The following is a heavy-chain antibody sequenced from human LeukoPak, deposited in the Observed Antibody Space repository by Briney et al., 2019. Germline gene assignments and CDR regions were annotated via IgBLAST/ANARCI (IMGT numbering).Heavy chain of an antibody. J-gene: IGHJ5*02. CDR2: ISSSSSTI. V-gene: IGHV3-48*01. CDR1: GFTFSSYS. D-gene: IGHD5-12*01. CDR3: ARDYSGWTLDP. Sequence: GGSLRLSCAASGFTFSSYSMNWLRQAPGKGLEWVSYISSSSSTIYYADSVKGRFTISRDNAKNSLYLQMNSLRAEDTAVYYCARDYSGWTLDPWGQGTLVTVSS.